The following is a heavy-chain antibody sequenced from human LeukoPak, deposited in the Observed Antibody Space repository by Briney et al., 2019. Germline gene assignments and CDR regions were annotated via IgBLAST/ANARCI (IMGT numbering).Heavy chain of an antibody. D-gene: IGHD6-19*01. CDR2: IYYIGST. CDR1: GGSINSYY. J-gene: IGHJ5*02. V-gene: IGHV4-59*08. CDR3: ARRGYSSGSNWFDA. Sequence: SETLTLTCTVSGGSINSYYWSWIRQPPGKGLEWIGYIYYIGSTNYNPSLRGRATISVDTSNNQFYLKLSFVTAADTAVYYCARRGYSSGSNWFDAWGQGTLVTVSS.